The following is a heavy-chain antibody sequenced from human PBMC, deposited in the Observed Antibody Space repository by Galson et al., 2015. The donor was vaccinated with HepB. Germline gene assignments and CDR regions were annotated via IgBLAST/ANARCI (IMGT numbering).Heavy chain of an antibody. Sequence: SVKVSCKASGYTFTSYDINWVRQATGQGLEWMGWMNPNSGNTGYAQKFQGRVTMTRNTSISTAYMELSSLRSEDTAVYYCAVTYGPPVNYYDSSGYYQPFDYWGQGTLVTVSS. CDR3: AVTYGPPVNYYDSSGYYQPFDY. V-gene: IGHV1-8*01. D-gene: IGHD3-22*01. J-gene: IGHJ4*02. CDR1: GYTFTSYD. CDR2: MNPNSGNT.